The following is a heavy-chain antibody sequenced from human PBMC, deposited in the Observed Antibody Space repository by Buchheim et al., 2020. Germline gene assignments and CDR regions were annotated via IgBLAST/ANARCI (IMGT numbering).Heavy chain of an antibody. V-gene: IGHV4-31*03. CDR2: IYYSGST. CDR1: GGSISSGGYY. D-gene: IGHD2-8*02. J-gene: IGHJ6*02. Sequence: QVQLQESGPGLVKPSRTLSLTCTVSGGSISSGGYYWSWIRQHPGKGLEWIGYIYYSGSTYYNPSLKSRITISVDTSKHQFSLKLSSVTAADTAVYYCARVATYLTLRQTGEYGIDIWGQGTT. CDR3: ARVATYLTLRQTGEYGIDI.